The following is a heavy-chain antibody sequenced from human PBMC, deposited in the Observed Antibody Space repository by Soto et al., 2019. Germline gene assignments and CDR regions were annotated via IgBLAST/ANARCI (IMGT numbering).Heavy chain of an antibody. J-gene: IGHJ3*02. CDR1: GFTFNSYV. Sequence: GGSLRLSCAASGFTFNSYVMSWVRQAPGKGLEWVSGISGSGGSTYYADSVKGRFTISRDSSKNTLYLQMNSLRAEDTAVYYCARRGSATDSNGFLWGPTNDFDIWGQGTMVTVS. V-gene: IGHV3-23*01. CDR2: ISGSGGST. D-gene: IGHD3-22*01. CDR3: ARRGSATDSNGFLWGPTNDFDI.